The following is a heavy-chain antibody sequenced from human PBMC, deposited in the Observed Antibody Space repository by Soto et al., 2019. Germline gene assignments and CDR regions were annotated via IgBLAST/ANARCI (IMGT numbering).Heavy chain of an antibody. CDR3: ARVESGHVENYFDY. Sequence: QVQLVESGGGVVQPGRSLRLSCAASGFTFSSYAMHWVRQAPGKGLEWVAVISYDGSNKYYADSVKGRFTISRDNSKNTLYLQMNSLIAEDTAVYYCARVESGHVENYFDYCGQGTLVTVSS. D-gene: IGHD5-12*01. V-gene: IGHV3-30-3*01. CDR1: GFTFSSYA. J-gene: IGHJ4*02. CDR2: ISYDGSNK.